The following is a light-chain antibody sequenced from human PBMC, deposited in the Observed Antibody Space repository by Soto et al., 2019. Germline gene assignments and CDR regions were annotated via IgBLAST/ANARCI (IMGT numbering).Light chain of an antibody. CDR2: DAS. Sequence: DIQMTQSPSSLSASVGDRVTITCRASQDIRNKLSWYQQKPGKAPKLLIYDASNLETGVPSKVSGSGSGTDFTFTISSLQPEDIATYYCQQNYALPFTLGPGTKVHIK. J-gene: IGKJ3*01. CDR1: QDIRNK. CDR3: QQNYALPFT. V-gene: IGKV1-33*01.